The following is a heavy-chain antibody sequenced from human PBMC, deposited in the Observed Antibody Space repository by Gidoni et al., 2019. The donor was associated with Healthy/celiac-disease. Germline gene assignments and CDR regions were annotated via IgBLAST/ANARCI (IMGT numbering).Heavy chain of an antibody. J-gene: IGHJ4*02. Sequence: EVQLVESGGGLVQPGGSLRLSCAAYGSTFSTSWMRWVRQAPGKGLVWVANIKQDGSEKYYVDSVKGRYTISRDNATNSLYLQMNRLSAEDTAVYYCARDRGEDGYTFYYFDYWGQGTLVTVSS. V-gene: IGHV3-7*01. CDR3: ARDRGEDGYTFYYFDY. D-gene: IGHD5-18*01. CDR1: GSTFSTSW. CDR2: IKQDGSEK.